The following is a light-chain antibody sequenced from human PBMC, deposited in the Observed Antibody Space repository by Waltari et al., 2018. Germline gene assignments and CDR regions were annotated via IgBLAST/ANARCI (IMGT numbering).Light chain of an antibody. CDR3: SSYTSGSTLVV. CDR1: SSDVGGYNF. V-gene: IGLV2-14*01. CDR2: EVS. J-gene: IGLJ2*01. Sequence: QSALSQPASVSGSPGQSITIPCTGTSSDVGGYNFVSWYQQHPGKAPQLMIYEVSTRPSGVSNRFSASKSGNTASLTISGLQAEDEADYYCSSYTSGSTLVVFGGGTKLTVL.